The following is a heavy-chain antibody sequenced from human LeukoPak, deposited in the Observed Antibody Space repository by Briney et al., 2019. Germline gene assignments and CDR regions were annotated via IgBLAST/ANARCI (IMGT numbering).Heavy chain of an antibody. D-gene: IGHD1-26*01. CDR3: AKDRENSGSYYFDY. V-gene: IGHV3-30*18. J-gene: IGHJ4*02. Sequence: PGRSLRLSCAASGFTFSGYGMHWVRQAPGKGLEWVAVISYDGSNKYYADSVKGRFTISRDNSKNTLYLQMNSLRAEDTAVYYCAKDRENSGSYYFDYWGQGTLVTVSS. CDR1: GFTFSGYG. CDR2: ISYDGSNK.